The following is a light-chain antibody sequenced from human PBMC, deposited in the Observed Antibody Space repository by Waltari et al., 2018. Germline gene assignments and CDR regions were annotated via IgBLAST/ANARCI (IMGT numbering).Light chain of an antibody. J-gene: IGLJ3*02. V-gene: IGLV1-44*01. CDR3: AAWDDSLNGHWV. CDR2: RND. Sequence: QSVLTQPPAASGPPGQRVTFSFSGTSSTIANTVANWYQQLPGKAPKLLIYRNDQRPSGVPDRFSGSKSGSSASLAIGGLQSDDEADYYCAAWDDSLNGHWVFGGGTKVTVL. CDR1: SSTIANTV.